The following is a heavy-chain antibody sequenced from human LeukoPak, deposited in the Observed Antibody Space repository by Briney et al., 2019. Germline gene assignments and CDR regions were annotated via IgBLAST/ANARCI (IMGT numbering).Heavy chain of an antibody. CDR3: AKARFMAAAEYFHH. CDR2: ITGVGAGRT. CDR1: GFTFSNYA. J-gene: IGHJ1*01. Sequence: PGGSLRLSCSASGFTFSNYAMGWVRQAPERGLEWVATITGVGAGRTYYADSVKGRFTISRDNSKTTLSLQMDSLRAEDTAEYYCAKARFMAAAEYFHHWGQGTLVTVSS. V-gene: IGHV3-23*01. D-gene: IGHD6-6*01.